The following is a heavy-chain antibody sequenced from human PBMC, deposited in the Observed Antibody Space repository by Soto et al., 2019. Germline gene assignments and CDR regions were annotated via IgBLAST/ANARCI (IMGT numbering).Heavy chain of an antibody. CDR1: GFSFSSYA. J-gene: IGHJ3*02. CDR3: AREMGDSGYDGGAFDI. V-gene: IGHV3-30-3*01. CDR2: ISYDGSNK. Sequence: PGGSLRLSCAASGFSFSSYAMHWVRQAPGKGLEWVAVISYDGSNKYYADSVKGRFTISRDNAKNSLYLQMNSLRAEDTAVYYCAREMGDSGYDGGAFDIWGQGTMVTVSS. D-gene: IGHD5-12*01.